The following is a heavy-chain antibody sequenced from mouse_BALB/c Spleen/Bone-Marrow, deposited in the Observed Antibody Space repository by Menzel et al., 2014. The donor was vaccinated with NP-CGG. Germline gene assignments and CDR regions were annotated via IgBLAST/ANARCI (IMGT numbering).Heavy chain of an antibody. CDR3: ARGDIPRYYFDY. J-gene: IGHJ2*01. D-gene: IGHD3-1*01. V-gene: IGHV5-6-5*01. Sequence: DVKLQESGGGLVKPGGSLKLSCAASGFIFSRYAMPWVRQTPEKRLEWVASISSGGSTSFPDSVKGRFTISRDNARNILYLQMSSLRSEDTAMYYCARGDIPRYYFDYWGQGTTLTVSS. CDR1: GFIFSRYA. CDR2: ISSGGST.